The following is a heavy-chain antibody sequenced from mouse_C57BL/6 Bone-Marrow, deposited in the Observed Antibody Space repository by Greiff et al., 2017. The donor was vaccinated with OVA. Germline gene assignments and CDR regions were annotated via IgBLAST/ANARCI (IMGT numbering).Heavy chain of an antibody. D-gene: IGHD2-4*01. V-gene: IGHV14-4*01. J-gene: IGHJ4*01. Sequence: EVQLQQSGAELVRPGASVKLSCTASGFNIKDDYMHWVKQRPEQGLEWIGWIDPENGDTEYASKFQGKATITADTSSNTAYLQLSSLTSEDTAGYYCTTYYDCPYAMDYWGQGTSVTVSS. CDR1: GFNIKDDY. CDR2: IDPENGDT. CDR3: TTYYDCPYAMDY.